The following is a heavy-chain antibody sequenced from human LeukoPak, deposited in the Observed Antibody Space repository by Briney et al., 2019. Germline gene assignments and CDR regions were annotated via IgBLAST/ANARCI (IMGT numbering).Heavy chain of an antibody. Sequence: ASVKVSCKASGYTFTGYYMHWVRQAPGQGLEWMGWINPNSGGTNYAQKLQGRVTMTRDTSISTAYMELSRLRSDDTAVYYCARARGYSYYYYYGMDVWGQGTTVTVSS. J-gene: IGHJ6*02. CDR3: ARARGYSYYYYYGMDV. V-gene: IGHV1-2*02. CDR2: INPNSGGT. CDR1: GYTFTGYY. D-gene: IGHD5-18*01.